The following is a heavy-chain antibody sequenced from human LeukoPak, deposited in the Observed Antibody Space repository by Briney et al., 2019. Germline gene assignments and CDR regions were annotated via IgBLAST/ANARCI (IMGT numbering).Heavy chain of an antibody. D-gene: IGHD3-22*01. CDR1: GFIFSKYD. V-gene: IGHV3-13*01. Sequence: QTGGSLRLSCAASGFIFSKYDMHWVRQVTGKGLEWVSGIDRDGVTYYSGSVKGRFTISRDNSKNTLYLQMNSLRAEDTAVYYCAKGFSYDSSGPLGYWGQGTLVTVSS. J-gene: IGHJ4*02. CDR3: AKGFSYDSSGPLGY. CDR2: IDRDGVT.